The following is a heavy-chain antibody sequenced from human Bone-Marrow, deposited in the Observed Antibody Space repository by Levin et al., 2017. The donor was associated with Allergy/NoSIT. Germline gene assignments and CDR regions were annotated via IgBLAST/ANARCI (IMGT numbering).Heavy chain of an antibody. CDR1: TFTFSDHY. CDR2: IGDSGSPI. V-gene: IGHV3-11*01. CDR3: AKDYRGDGYFFDY. J-gene: IGHJ4*02. Sequence: GGSLRLSCVDSTFTFSDHYMSWIRQAPGKGLEWIANIGDSGSPIHYADSVKGRFTISRDNDKNSVYLEMNSLRAEDTAVYYCAKDYRGDGYFFDYWGQGTLVTVSS. D-gene: IGHD2-21*01.